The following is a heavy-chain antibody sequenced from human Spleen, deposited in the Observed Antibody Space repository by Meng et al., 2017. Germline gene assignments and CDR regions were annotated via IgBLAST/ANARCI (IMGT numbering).Heavy chain of an antibody. J-gene: IGHJ4*02. CDR1: GWSFSDYY. Sequence: QVTLQTWGSGLFKPPQTLPLTCFVSGWSFSDYYGSWIRQPPGKGLEWIGEINHSGSTNYIPSLESRATISVDTSQKNLSLKLSSVTAADSAVYYCARGPTTMAHDFDYWGQGTLVTVSS. V-gene: IGHV4-34*01. D-gene: IGHD4-11*01. CDR2: INHSGST. CDR3: ARGPTTMAHDFDY.